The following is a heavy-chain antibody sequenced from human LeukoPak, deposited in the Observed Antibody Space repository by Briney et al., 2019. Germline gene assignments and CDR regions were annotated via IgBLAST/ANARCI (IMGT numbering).Heavy chain of an antibody. CDR1: GGSFSDYY. V-gene: IGHV4-34*01. J-gene: IGHJ5*02. Sequence: PSETLSLTCAVYGGSFSDYYWRWIRQPPGKGLGWIGEINHSGGTNNNPSLKSRVTISVDTSKNQFSLKLSSVTAADTAVYDCARDGNPLGTVFAWFDPWGQGTLVTVSS. D-gene: IGHD3-3*01. CDR3: ARDGNPLGTVFAWFDP. CDR2: INHSGGT.